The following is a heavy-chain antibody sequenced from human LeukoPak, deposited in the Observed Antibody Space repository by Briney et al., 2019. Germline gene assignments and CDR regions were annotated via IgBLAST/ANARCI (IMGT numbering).Heavy chain of an antibody. V-gene: IGHV1-46*01. CDR1: GYSSTSYY. J-gene: IGHJ3*02. CDR2: INPSGRST. D-gene: IGHD1-14*01. Sequence: ASVKVSCKASGYSSTSYYMHWVRQAPGQGLEWMGIINPSGRSTSYAQKFQGRVTMTRDTTTSTVYMELSSLRSEDTAVYYCARGNTGSHDAFDIWGQGTMVTVSS. CDR3: ARGNTGSHDAFDI.